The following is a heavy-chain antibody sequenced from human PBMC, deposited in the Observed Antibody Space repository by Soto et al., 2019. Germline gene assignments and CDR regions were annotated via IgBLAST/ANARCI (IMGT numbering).Heavy chain of an antibody. Sequence: KQSQTLSLTCAISGDSVSSNSAAWNWIRQSPSRGLEWLGRTYYRSKWYNDYAVSVKSRITINPDTSKNQFSLQLNSVTPEDTAVYYCARGPRALAAADYYYYGMDVWGQGTTVTVSS. CDR2: TYYRSKWYN. CDR1: GDSVSSNSAA. J-gene: IGHJ6*02. CDR3: ARGPRALAAADYYYYGMDV. D-gene: IGHD6-13*01. V-gene: IGHV6-1*01.